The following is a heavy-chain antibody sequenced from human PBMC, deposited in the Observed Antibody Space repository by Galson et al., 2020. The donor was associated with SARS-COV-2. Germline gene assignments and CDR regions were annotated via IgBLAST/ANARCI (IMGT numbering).Heavy chain of an antibody. CDR1: GDSVNSSSYY. CDR3: ARGGNWGTDI. D-gene: IGHD3-16*01. V-gene: IGHV4-39*07. CDR2: IYYSGTT. J-gene: IGHJ3*02. Sequence: SETLSLTCTVSGDSVNSSSYYWGWIRQPPGKGLEWIGSIYYSGTTYYNSSLKSRVTMSIDTSKNQFSLKLTSVTAADTGLYYCARGGNWGTDIWGRGTLVSVSS.